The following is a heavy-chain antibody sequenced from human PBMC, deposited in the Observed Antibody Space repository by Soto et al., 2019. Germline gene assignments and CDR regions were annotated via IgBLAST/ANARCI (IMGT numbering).Heavy chain of an antibody. CDR1: GGTFSSYA. CDR3: ASNGRMTADADHEKYNWFDP. V-gene: IGHV1-69*13. CDR2: IIPILGTA. J-gene: IGHJ5*02. Sequence: SVKVSCKASGGTFSSYAISWVRQAPGQGLEWMGGIIPILGTANYAQKFQGRVTITADESTSTAYMELSSLRSVDTAVYYCASNGRMTADADHEKYNWFDPWGQGTLVTVSS. D-gene: IGHD2-21*02.